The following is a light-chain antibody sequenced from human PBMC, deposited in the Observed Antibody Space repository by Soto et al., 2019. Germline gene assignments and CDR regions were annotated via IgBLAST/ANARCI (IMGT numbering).Light chain of an antibody. CDR3: SSSTTSSTLV. CDR1: SSDVGGYNY. Sequence: QSALTQPASVSGSPGQSITISCTGTSSDVGGYNYVSWYQQHPGKAPKLMIYEVSNRPSGVSNRFSGSKSGNTASLTISGLQAEDEADYYCSSSTTSSTLVFGPGTKVTVL. CDR2: EVS. J-gene: IGLJ1*01. V-gene: IGLV2-14*01.